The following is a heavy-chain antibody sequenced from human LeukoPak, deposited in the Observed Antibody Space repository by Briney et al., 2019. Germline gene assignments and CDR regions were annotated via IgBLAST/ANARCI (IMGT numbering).Heavy chain of an antibody. D-gene: IGHD6-6*01. CDR1: GGTFSSYA. Sequence: GASVKVSCKASGGTFSSYAISWVRQAPGQGLEWMGGIIPIFGTANYAQKFQGRVTITTDESTSTAYMELSSLRSEDTAVYYCARGKKYSSSFNWFDPWGQGTLVTVSS. J-gene: IGHJ5*02. CDR2: IIPIFGTA. V-gene: IGHV1-69*05. CDR3: ARGKKYSSSFNWFDP.